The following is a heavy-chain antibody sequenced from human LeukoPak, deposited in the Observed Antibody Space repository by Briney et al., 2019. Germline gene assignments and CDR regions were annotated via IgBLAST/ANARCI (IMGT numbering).Heavy chain of an antibody. CDR1: GGSISGSSYY. CDR3: ARRRQLVIGY. Sequence: SETLSLTCTVSGGSISGSSYYWGWIRQPPRKGLEWIGNIYYSGSTNYNPSLKSRVTISVDTSKKQFSLKLSSVTAADTAVYYCARRRQLVIGYWGQGTLVTVSS. CDR2: IYYSGST. D-gene: IGHD6-6*01. V-gene: IGHV4-39*07. J-gene: IGHJ4*02.